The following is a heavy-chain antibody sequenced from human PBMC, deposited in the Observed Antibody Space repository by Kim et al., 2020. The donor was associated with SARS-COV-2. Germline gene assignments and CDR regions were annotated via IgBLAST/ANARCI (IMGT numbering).Heavy chain of an antibody. Sequence: YAQKVQGTVTLTRDTSISTAYMELSRLTSDDTAVYYCASTPYAVAGAGFDFWGQGTLVTVSS. J-gene: IGHJ4*02. CDR3: ASTPYAVAGAGFDF. V-gene: IGHV1-2*02. D-gene: IGHD6-19*01.